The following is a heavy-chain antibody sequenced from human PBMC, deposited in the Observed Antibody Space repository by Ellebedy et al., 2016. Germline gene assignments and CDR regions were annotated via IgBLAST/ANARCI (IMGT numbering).Heavy chain of an antibody. V-gene: IGHV3-48*04. J-gene: IGHJ4*02. CDR2: ISSSGSTI. CDR3: ARYDGVFWSGYYYFDY. Sequence: GGSLRLSCAASGFTFSSYSMNWVRQAPGKGLEWVSSISSSGSTIYYADSVKGRFTISRDNAKNSLYLQMNSLRAKDTAVYYCARYDGVFWSGYYYFDYWGQGTLVTVSS. D-gene: IGHD3-3*01. CDR1: GFTFSSYS.